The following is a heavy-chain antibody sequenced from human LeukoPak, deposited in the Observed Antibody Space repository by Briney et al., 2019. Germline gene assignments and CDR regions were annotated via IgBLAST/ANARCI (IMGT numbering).Heavy chain of an antibody. D-gene: IGHD2-15*01. CDR3: ASCIGGSCYRPGWFDP. Sequence: PGGSLRLSCAASGFTFSSYSMNWVRQAPGKGLEWVSYISSSSTIYYADSVKGRFTISRDNAKNSLYLQMNSLRAEDTAVYYCASCIGGSCYRPGWFDPWGQGTLVTVSS. J-gene: IGHJ5*02. CDR1: GFTFSSYS. V-gene: IGHV3-48*01. CDR2: ISSSSTI.